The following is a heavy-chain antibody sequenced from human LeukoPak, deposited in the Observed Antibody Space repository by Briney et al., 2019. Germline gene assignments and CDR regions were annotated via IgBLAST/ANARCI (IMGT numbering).Heavy chain of an antibody. CDR2: IYSGGST. CDR1: GLTVSSNC. J-gene: IGHJ4*02. Sequence: PGGSLRLSCAASGLTVSSNCMSWVRQAPGKGLEWVSFIYSGGSTYYTDSVKGRFTISRDNSKNTLYLQMNSLKTEDTAVYYCTRDQTPYYWGQGTLVTVSS. V-gene: IGHV3-53*01. CDR3: TRDQTPYY.